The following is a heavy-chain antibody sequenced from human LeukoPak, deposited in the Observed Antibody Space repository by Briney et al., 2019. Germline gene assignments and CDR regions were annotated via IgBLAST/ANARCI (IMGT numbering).Heavy chain of an antibody. V-gene: IGHV4-34*01. CDR3: ARGNPYLPYVFDI. D-gene: IGHD2-21*01. CDR2: INQSERT. J-gene: IGHJ3*02. CDR1: GGSISSYY. Sequence: PSETLSLTCTVSGGSISSYYWSWIRQLPGKGLEWIGEINQSERTNYNPSLKSRVTISVDTSKNQFSLKLSSVTAADTAVYYCARGNPYLPYVFDIWGQGTMVTVSS.